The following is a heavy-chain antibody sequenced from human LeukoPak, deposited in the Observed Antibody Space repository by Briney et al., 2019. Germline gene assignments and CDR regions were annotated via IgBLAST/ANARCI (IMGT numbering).Heavy chain of an antibody. CDR3: VRDSIGYSYDY. J-gene: IGHJ4*02. V-gene: IGHV3-74*01. CDR1: GFTFSSYW. Sequence: PGGSLRLSCAASGFTFSSYWMHWVRQAPGKGLVWVSRINTDGSSTSYADSVKGRFTISRDNAKNTLYLQMNSLRAEDTAVYYCVRDSIGYSYDYWGQGTLVTVSS. D-gene: IGHD5-18*01. CDR2: INTDGSST.